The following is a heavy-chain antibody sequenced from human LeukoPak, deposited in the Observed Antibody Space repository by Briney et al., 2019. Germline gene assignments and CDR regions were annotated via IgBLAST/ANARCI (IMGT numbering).Heavy chain of an antibody. J-gene: IGHJ5*02. V-gene: IGHV4-30-4*01. D-gene: IGHD2-2*01. CDR1: GGSISSGDYY. CDR2: IYYSGST. CDR3: ARVEGYCSSTSCYWFDP. Sequence: SQTLSLTCTVSGGSISSGDYYWSWIRQPPGKGLEWIGYIYYSGSTYYNPSLKSRVTISVDTSKNQFSLKLSSVTAADTAVYYCARVEGYCSSTSCYWFDPWGQGTLVTVSS.